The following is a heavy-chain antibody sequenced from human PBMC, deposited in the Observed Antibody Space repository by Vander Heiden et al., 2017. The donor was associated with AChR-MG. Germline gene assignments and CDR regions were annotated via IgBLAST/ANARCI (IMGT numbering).Heavy chain of an antibody. Sequence: QVQLQQSGPGLVKPSQTLSLPCAISGDSVSSHSAAWNWIRQSPSRGLEWLGRTYHRSGWSIDYALSVKGRITITPDTSKNQFSLQLNSVTPEDTAVYYCVRRKSGTYHFDHWGQGTLVTVSS. CDR2: TYHRSGWSI. V-gene: IGHV6-1*01. D-gene: IGHD1-26*01. CDR3: VRRKSGTYHFDH. CDR1: GDSVSSHSAA. J-gene: IGHJ4*02.